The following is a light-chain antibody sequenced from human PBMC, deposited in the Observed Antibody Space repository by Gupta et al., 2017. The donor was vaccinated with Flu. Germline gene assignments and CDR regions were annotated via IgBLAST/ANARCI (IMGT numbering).Light chain of an antibody. CDR2: LNSGGSH. J-gene: IGLJ3*02. CDR3: QTWGTGIRV. Sequence: QLVLTQSPSASASLGASVKLTCTLSSGHSSYAIAWHQQQPEEGPRYLMKLNSGGSHSKGDGIPDRFSGSSSGAERYLTISSLQSEDEADYYCQTWGTGIRVFGGGTKLTVL. V-gene: IGLV4-69*01. CDR1: SGHSSYA.